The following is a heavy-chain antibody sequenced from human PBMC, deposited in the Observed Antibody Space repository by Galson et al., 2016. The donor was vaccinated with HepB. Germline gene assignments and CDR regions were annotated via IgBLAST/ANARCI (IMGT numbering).Heavy chain of an antibody. CDR3: ARDDSVTARLSGMDV. D-gene: IGHD6-6*01. CDR2: ISESSSFT. J-gene: IGHJ6*02. V-gene: IGHV3-48*02. CDR1: GFTFSTYS. Sequence: SLRLSCAASGFTFSTYSMNWVRQAPGKGLEWISYISESSSFTYYSHSVKGRFTISRDNAKNSLFLQINSLRDEDTAVYYCARDDSVTARLSGMDVWGQGTTVTVS.